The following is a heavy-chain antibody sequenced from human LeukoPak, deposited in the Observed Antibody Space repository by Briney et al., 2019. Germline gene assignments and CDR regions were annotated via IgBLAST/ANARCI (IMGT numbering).Heavy chain of an antibody. J-gene: IGHJ4*02. CDR2: IKSKTDGGTT. CDR3: TTTLEYYYGSGSYRIPFDY. D-gene: IGHD3-10*01. V-gene: IGHV3-15*07. Sequence: GGSLRLSCAASGLTFSNAWMNWVRRAPGKGLEWVGRIKSKTDGGTTDYAAPVKGRFTISRDDSKNTLYLQMNSLKTEDTAVYYCTTTLEYYYGSGSYRIPFDYWGQGTLVTVSS. CDR1: GLTFSNAW.